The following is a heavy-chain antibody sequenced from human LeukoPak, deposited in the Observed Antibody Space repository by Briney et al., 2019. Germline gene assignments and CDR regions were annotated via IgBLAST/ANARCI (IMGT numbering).Heavy chain of an antibody. D-gene: IGHD1-14*01. CDR1: GYIFTSYD. V-gene: IGHV1-18*01. CDR3: AFSRKFDY. Sequence: ASVRVSCKASGYIFTSYDISWVRQAPGQGLEWMGWISAYNGNTNYAQKLQGRVTMTTDTSISTAYMELSRLRSDDTAVYYCAFSRKFDYWGQGTLVTVSS. CDR2: ISAYNGNT. J-gene: IGHJ4*02.